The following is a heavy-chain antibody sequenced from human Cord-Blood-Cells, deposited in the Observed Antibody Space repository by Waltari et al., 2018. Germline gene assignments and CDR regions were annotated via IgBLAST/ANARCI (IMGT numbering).Heavy chain of an antibody. J-gene: IGHJ4*02. CDR3: AKALRAGFDY. CDR1: GFTFSSYA. CDR2: ISGSGGST. Sequence: EVQLLESAGGLVQPGGSLRLSCAASGFTFSSYAISWVRQAPGKGLEWVSAISGSGGSTYYADSVKGRFIISRDNSKNTLYLQMNSLRAEDTAVYYCAKALRAGFDYWGQGTLVTVSS. D-gene: IGHD6-19*01. V-gene: IGHV3-23*01.